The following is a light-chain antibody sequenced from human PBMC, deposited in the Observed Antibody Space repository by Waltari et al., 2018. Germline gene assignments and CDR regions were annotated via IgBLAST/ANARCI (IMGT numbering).Light chain of an antibody. J-gene: IGLJ2*01. CDR1: SSDVGGYNY. V-gene: IGLV2-14*03. Sequence: QSALTQPASVSGSPGQSVTISCTGTSSDVGGYNYVSWYQQHPGKAPKLMIFDVSYRPSGVSDRFSGSKSGNTASLTISGLQAEDEAVYYCSSYIGSSTLELFGGGTSLTVL. CDR2: DVS. CDR3: SSYIGSSTLEL.